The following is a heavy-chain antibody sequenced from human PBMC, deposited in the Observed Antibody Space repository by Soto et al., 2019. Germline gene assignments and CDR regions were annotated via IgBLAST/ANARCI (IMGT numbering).Heavy chain of an antibody. V-gene: IGHV1-18*01. D-gene: IGHD1-7*01. Sequence: GASVKVSCKASGYTFTSYGISWVRQAPGQGLEWMGWISAYNGNTNYAQKLQGRVTMTTDTSTSTAYMELRSLRSDDTAVYYCARSGTGTYSSRWFDPWGQGTLVTVSS. CDR2: ISAYNGNT. J-gene: IGHJ5*02. CDR1: GYTFTSYG. CDR3: ARSGTGTYSSRWFDP.